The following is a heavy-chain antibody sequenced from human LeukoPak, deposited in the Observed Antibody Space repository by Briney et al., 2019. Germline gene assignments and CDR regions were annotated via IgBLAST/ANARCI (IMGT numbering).Heavy chain of an antibody. CDR2: ISYDGSNK. D-gene: IGHD3-10*01. V-gene: IGHV3-30-3*01. CDR1: GFTFTSYA. J-gene: IGHJ6*02. Sequence: GGSLRLSCAASGFTFTSYAMHRVRQAPGKGLEWVAVISYDGSNKYYADSVKGRFTISRDNSKNTLYLQMNSLRAEDTAVYYCARMPLDSGSYLALYYYYYGMDVWGQGTTVTVSS. CDR3: ARMPLDSGSYLALYYYYYGMDV.